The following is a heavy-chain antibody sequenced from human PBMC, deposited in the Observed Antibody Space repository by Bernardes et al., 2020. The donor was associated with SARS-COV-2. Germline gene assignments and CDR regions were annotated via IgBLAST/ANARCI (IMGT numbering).Heavy chain of an antibody. J-gene: IGHJ4*02. CDR2: INPHTGGT. CDR1: GYTFTDYF. Sequence: ASVKASCKASGYTFTDYFIHWVRQVPGQRLEWMGWINPHTGGTNYVQKFQGRVTMTSDTSITTAYMELSWLGSDDTAIYYCARTRTTISTTGIPVDYWGQGTLVTVSS. D-gene: IGHD2-21*01. CDR3: ARTRTTISTTGIPVDY. V-gene: IGHV1-2*02.